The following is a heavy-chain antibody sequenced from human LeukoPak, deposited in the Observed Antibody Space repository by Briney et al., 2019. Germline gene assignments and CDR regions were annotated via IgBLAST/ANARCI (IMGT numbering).Heavy chain of an antibody. CDR3: ARDYADYVGYFFFDY. CDR2: ISGGGETT. CDR1: VFTFNNYA. V-gene: IGHV3-23*01. D-gene: IGHD4-17*01. Sequence: PGGSLRLSCAASVFTFNNYAMNWVRQAPGKGLEWVSSISGGGETTYYADPAKGRFTISRDNSQNTLYLQMNSLRAEDTAVYYCARDYADYVGYFFFDYWGQGTLVTVSS. J-gene: IGHJ4*02.